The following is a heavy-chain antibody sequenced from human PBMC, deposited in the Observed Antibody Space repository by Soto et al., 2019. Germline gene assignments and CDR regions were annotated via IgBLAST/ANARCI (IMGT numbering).Heavy chain of an antibody. J-gene: IGHJ3*02. CDR1: GASVSSPNW. CDR2: IYHSSSP. D-gene: IGHD6-13*01. V-gene: IGHV4-4*02. Sequence: SETLSLTCAVSGASVSSPNWWTWVRQSPERGLEWIAEIYHSSSPNYNPALNSRVTISLDKSKNQFSLKLSSVTAADTAVYYCARVRRYSSRPDAFDIWGQGTMVTVSS. CDR3: ARVRRYSSRPDAFDI.